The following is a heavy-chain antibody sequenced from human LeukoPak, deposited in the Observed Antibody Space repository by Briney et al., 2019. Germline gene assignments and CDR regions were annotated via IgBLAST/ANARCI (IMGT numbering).Heavy chain of an antibody. CDR2: IKSKTDGGTT. V-gene: IGHV3-15*01. CDR1: GFTFSSYA. J-gene: IGHJ6*03. CDR3: PTVRFKPHYYYYMDV. Sequence: PGGSLRLSCAASGFTFSSYAMSWVRQAPGKGLEWVGRIKSKTDGGTTDYAAPVKGRFTISRDDSKNTLYLQMTSLKTEDTAVYYCPTVRFKPHYYYYMDVWGKGTTVTVSS.